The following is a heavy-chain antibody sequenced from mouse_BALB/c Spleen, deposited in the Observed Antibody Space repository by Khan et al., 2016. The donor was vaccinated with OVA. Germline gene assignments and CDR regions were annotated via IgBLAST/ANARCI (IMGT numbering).Heavy chain of an antibody. CDR3: ARSGLRVVFDY. Sequence: VQLQQSGAELAKPGASVKMSCKASGYTFINYWILWVKQRPGQGLEWIGYINPSTGYTEYNQNFKDKATLTADKSSSTAYMQLSSLTSADSAVYYCARSGLRVVFDYWGQGTPLTVSS. D-gene: IGHD1-1*01. CDR2: INPSTGYT. J-gene: IGHJ2*01. V-gene: IGHV1-7*01. CDR1: GYTFINYW.